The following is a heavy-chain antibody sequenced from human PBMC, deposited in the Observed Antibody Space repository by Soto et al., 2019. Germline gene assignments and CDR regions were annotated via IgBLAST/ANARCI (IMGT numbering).Heavy chain of an antibody. J-gene: IGHJ4*02. CDR2: IKSKIDGGTT. CDR1: GFTFNDAW. Sequence: GGSLRLSCAASGFTFNDAWMSWVRQAPGKGLEWVGRIKSKIDGGTTDYAAPVKGRFTISKDDSKNTLYLQMNSLKTEDTAVYYCTTDFVSPQWQKNVDYWGQGTLVTVPS. D-gene: IGHD6-19*01. V-gene: IGHV3-15*01. CDR3: TTDFVSPQWQKNVDY.